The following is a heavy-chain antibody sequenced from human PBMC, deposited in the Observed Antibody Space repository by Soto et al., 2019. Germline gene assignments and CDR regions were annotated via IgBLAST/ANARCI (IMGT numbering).Heavy chain of an antibody. Sequence: QVQLQESGPGLVKPSETLSLTCTVSGGSISSYYWSWIRQPPGKGLEWIGYIYYSGSTNYNPSLKSRVTISVDTSKNPFSLKLSSVTAADTAVYYCARAWGFGGGAFDIWGQGTMVTVSS. CDR1: GGSISSYY. V-gene: IGHV4-59*01. J-gene: IGHJ3*02. CDR3: ARAWGFGGGAFDI. D-gene: IGHD3-10*01. CDR2: IYYSGST.